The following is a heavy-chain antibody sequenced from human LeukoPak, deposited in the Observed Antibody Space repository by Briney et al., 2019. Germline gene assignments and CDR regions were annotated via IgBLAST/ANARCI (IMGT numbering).Heavy chain of an antibody. CDR2: ISGSGGST. Sequence: GGSLRLSCAASGFTFSSYAMSWVRQAPGKGLEWVSAISGSGGSTYYADSVKGRSTISRDNSKNTLYLQMNSLRAEDTAVYYCASSSYLLYFDYWGQGTLVTVSS. CDR1: GFTFSSYA. D-gene: IGHD2-21*01. CDR3: ASSSYLLYFDY. V-gene: IGHV3-23*01. J-gene: IGHJ4*02.